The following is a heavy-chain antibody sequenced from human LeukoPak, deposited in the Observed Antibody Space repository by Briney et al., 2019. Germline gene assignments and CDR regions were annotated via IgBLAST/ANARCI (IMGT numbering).Heavy chain of an antibody. CDR3: ATVSGYCTNGVCYEGFDY. CDR1: GFTFSTYG. D-gene: IGHD2-8*01. CDR2: FDPEDGET. Sequence: GGSLRLSCAASGFTFSTYGMHWVRQAPGKGLEWMGGFDPEDGETIYAQKFQGRVTMTEDTSTDTAYMELSSLRSEDTAVYYCATVSGYCTNGVCYEGFDYWGQGTLVTVSS. V-gene: IGHV1-24*01. J-gene: IGHJ4*02.